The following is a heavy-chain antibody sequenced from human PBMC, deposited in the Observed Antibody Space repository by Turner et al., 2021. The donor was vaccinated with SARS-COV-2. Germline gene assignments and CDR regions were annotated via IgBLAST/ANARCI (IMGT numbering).Heavy chain of an antibody. CDR2: IYYSGST. CDR1: GCSISSYY. J-gene: IGHJ4*02. CDR3: ARGFDY. V-gene: IGHV4-59*01. Sequence: QVQLQESGPGLVKPSETLSLPCPVSGCSISSYYWSRIRQPPGKGLEWIGYIYYSGSTNYNPSLKRRVTISVDTTKNQFSRKRSAVTAADTAVYYCARGFDYWGQGTLVTVSS.